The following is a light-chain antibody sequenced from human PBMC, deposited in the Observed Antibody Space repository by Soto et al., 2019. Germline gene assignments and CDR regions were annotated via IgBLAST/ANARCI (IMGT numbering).Light chain of an antibody. J-gene: IGKJ2*01. CDR2: DAS. V-gene: IGKV1-33*01. CDR1: QDISNH. Sequence: DIQMTQSPSSLSASVGDRVTITCQASQDISNHLNWYHQKPGKAPKLLIYDASNLETGVPSRFSGSGSGTDFTFTISSLQPEDIATYYCQQYDALPYTFGHGTKLEIK. CDR3: QQYDALPYT.